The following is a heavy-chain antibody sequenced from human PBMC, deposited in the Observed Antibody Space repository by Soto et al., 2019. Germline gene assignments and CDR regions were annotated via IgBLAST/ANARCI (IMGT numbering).Heavy chain of an antibody. CDR2: IYYSGYT. Sequence: QLQLQESGPGLVKPSETLSLTCTVSGGSISSSSYYWGWIRQPPGKGLEWIGSIYYSGYTYYNPSLKXRFTXSXHTSKNQFSLKLSSVTAADTAVYYCARHNGPLYVGYYYDMDVWGQGTTVTVSS. D-gene: IGHD3-16*01. CDR3: ARHNGPLYVGYYYDMDV. V-gene: IGHV4-39*01. CDR1: GGSISSSSYY. J-gene: IGHJ6*02.